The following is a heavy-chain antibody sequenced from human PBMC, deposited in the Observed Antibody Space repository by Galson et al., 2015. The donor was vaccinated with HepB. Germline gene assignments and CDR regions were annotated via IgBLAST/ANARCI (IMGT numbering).Heavy chain of an antibody. CDR1: GFTFSSYA. J-gene: IGHJ4*02. CDR2: ISSNGGST. V-gene: IGHV3-64*04. CDR3: ARDIGGSYYGGREGSFFDY. Sequence: SLRLSCAASGFTFSSYAMHWVRQAPGKGLEYVSAISSNGGSTYYADSVKGRLTISRDNSKNTLYLQMNSLRAEDTAVYYCARDIGGSYYGGREGSFFDYWGQGTMVTVSS. D-gene: IGHD1-26*01.